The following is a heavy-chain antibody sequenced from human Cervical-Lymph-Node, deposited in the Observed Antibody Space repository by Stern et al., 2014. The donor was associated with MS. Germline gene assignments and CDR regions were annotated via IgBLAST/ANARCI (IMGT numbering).Heavy chain of an antibody. CDR3: AIMGTNGIDV. CDR2: IGGYKGNT. CDR1: GDTFGTYG. V-gene: IGHV1-18*01. Sequence: VQLVESGTEVKKPGASVKVSCKASGDTFGTYGVNWVRQAPGQRLEWLGWIGGYKGNTNYAQRPQGRVTLTTDTSTTTAYMELRSLRSDDTAVYYCAIMGTNGIDVWGQGTTVTVSS. D-gene: IGHD5-18*01. J-gene: IGHJ6*02.